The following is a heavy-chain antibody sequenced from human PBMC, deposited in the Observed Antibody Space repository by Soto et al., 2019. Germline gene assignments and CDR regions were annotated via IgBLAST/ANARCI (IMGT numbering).Heavy chain of an antibody. D-gene: IGHD6-13*01. Sequence: PGGSLRLSCAASGFTFSSYSMNWVRQAPGKGLEWVSSISSSSSYIYYADSVKGRFTISRDNAKNSLYLQMNSLRAEDTAVYYCARDPNPIYSSSFFDWFDPWGQGTLVTVSS. CDR2: ISSSSSYI. CDR3: ARDPNPIYSSSFFDWFDP. CDR1: GFTFSSYS. V-gene: IGHV3-21*01. J-gene: IGHJ5*02.